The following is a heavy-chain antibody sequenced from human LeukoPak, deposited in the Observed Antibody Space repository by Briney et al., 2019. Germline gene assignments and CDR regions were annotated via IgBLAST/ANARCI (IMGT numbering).Heavy chain of an antibody. CDR3: ARGPRAQWLVFNYFDY. V-gene: IGHV4-31*03. D-gene: IGHD6-19*01. Sequence: SQTLSLTCTVSGGSISSGGYYWSWIRQHPGKGLEWIGYIYYSGSTNYNPSLKSRVTISVDTSKNQFSLKLSSVTAADTAVYYCARGPRAQWLVFNYFDYWGQGTLVTVSS. CDR1: GGSISSGGYY. CDR2: IYYSGST. J-gene: IGHJ4*02.